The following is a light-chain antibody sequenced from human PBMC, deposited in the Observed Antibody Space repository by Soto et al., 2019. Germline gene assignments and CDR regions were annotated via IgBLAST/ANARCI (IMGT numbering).Light chain of an antibody. V-gene: IGKV1-5*01. CDR3: QQYSRRST. J-gene: IGKJ1*01. Sequence: DIQMTQSPSTLSASVGDRVTITCRASQSISNWLAWYQQKPGKAPNLLIYDASSLQSGVPSRFSGSGFGTEFTLTISSLQPGDFATYYCQQYSRRSTFGQGTKVDIK. CDR1: QSISNW. CDR2: DAS.